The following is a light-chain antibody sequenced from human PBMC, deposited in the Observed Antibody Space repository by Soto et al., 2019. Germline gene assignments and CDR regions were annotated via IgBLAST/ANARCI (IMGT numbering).Light chain of an antibody. V-gene: IGLV1-51*01. Sequence: QSVLTQPPSVSAAPGQKVTISCSGASSNVGNNYVSWHQQLPGTAPTLLIYDNTKRPSGIPDRFSGSKSGTSATLDITGLQTGDEADYYCGTWDSSLSVVLFGGGTKVTVL. CDR3: GTWDSSLSVVL. J-gene: IGLJ2*01. CDR1: SSNVGNNY. CDR2: DNT.